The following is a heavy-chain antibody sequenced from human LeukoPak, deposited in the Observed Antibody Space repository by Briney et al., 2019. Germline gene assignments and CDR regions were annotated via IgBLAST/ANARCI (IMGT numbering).Heavy chain of an antibody. V-gene: IGHV4-34*01. CDR3: ARGRTPLRWYAAQYFQH. CDR1: GGSFSGYY. D-gene: IGHD4-23*01. CDR2: INHSGST. Sequence: SETLSLTCAVHGGSFSGYYWSWIRQPPGKGLEWIGEINHSGSTNYNPSLKSRVTISVDTSKNQFSLKLSSVTAADTAVYYCARGRTPLRWYAAQYFQHWGQGTLVTVSS. J-gene: IGHJ1*01.